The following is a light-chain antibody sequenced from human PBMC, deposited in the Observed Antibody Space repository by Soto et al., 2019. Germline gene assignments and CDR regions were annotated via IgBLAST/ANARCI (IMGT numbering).Light chain of an antibody. CDR3: CSYAGGSIYVL. CDR2: EVS. Sequence: QSALTQPASVSGSPGQSITISCTGTSGDVGNFNLVSWYQQHTGRAPNLIISEVSKRPSGVSNRFSGSKSGNTASLTISGLQPEDADDYYCCSYAGGSIYVLFGGGTKVTVL. CDR1: SGDVGNFNL. J-gene: IGLJ2*01. V-gene: IGLV2-23*02.